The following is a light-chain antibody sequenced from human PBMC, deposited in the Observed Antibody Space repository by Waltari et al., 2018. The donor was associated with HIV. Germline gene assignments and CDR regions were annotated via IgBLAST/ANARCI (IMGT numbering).Light chain of an antibody. J-gene: IGLJ3*02. Sequence: SYEVTQPPSVFVSPGQTASITCSGDKLGDKYACWYQQKPGQSPVLVIYQDKKRPSGIPERFSGSNSGNTATLTISGTQAMDEADYYCQAWDSSTWVFGGGTKLTVL. CDR2: QDK. CDR1: KLGDKY. CDR3: QAWDSSTWV. V-gene: IGLV3-1*01.